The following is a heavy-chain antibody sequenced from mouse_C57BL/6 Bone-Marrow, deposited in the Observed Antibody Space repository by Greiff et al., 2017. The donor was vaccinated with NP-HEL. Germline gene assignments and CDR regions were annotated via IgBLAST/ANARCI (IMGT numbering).Heavy chain of an antibody. Sequence: VQLVESGPGLVAPSQSLSITCTVSGFSLTSYGVSWVRQPPGKGLEWLGVIWGDGSTNYHSALISRLSISKDNSKSQVFLKLNSLQTDDTATYYCAKVGEIYYGSSYRAWFAYWGQGTLVTVSA. CDR1: GFSLTSYG. CDR3: AKVGEIYYGSSYRAWFAY. CDR2: IWGDGST. D-gene: IGHD1-1*01. J-gene: IGHJ3*01. V-gene: IGHV2-3*01.